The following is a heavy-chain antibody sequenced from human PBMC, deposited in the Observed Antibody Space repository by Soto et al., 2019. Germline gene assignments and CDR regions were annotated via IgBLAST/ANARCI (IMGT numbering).Heavy chain of an antibody. V-gene: IGHV3-30-3*01. J-gene: IGHJ6*02. CDR3: ARERDIVVVPAAIMNYGMDV. CDR2: ISYDGSNK. Sequence: GGSLRLSCAASGFTFSSYAMHWVRQAPGKGLEWVAVISYDGSNKYYADSVKGRFTISRDNSKNTLYLHMNSLRAEDTAVYYCARERDIVVVPAAIMNYGMDVWGQGTTVTVSS. D-gene: IGHD2-2*01. CDR1: GFTFSSYA.